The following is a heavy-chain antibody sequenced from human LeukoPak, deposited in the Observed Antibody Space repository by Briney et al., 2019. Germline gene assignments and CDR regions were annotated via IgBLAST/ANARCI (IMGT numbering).Heavy chain of an antibody. D-gene: IGHD5-18*01. CDR2: ISYDGSNK. V-gene: IGHV3-30-3*01. CDR3: ARGYSYIDY. Sequence: GGSLRLSCAASGFTFSSYAMPWVRQAPGKGLEWVAVISYDGSNKYYADSVKGRFTISRDNSKNTLYLQMNSLRAEDTAVYYCARGYSYIDYWGQGTLVTVSS. CDR1: GFTFSSYA. J-gene: IGHJ4*02.